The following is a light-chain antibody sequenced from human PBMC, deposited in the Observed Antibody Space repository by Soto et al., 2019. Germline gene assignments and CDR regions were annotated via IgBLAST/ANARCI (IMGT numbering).Light chain of an antibody. J-gene: IGKJ1*01. CDR1: QSITTY. Sequence: DIQMTQSPPFLSASVGDRVTITCRASQSITTYLNWYQQKPGKAPKVLIYGASGLQSGVPSRFSGSRSGTDFTLTISSLQPEDFATYYCQQSYGLPWTFGQGTKVEI. CDR3: QQSYGLPWT. CDR2: GAS. V-gene: IGKV1-39*01.